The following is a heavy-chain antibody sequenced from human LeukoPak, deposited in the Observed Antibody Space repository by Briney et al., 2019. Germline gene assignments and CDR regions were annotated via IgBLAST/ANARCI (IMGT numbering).Heavy chain of an antibody. Sequence: PSETLSLTCAVYGGSFSGYYWSWIRQPPGKGLEWIGEINHSGNTNYNPSLKSRVTISVDTAKTQFSLKLTSVTAADTAVYYCARQDPDYVWGSRDAFDIWGQGTMVTVSS. CDR3: ARQDPDYVWGSRDAFDI. CDR2: INHSGNT. V-gene: IGHV4-34*01. J-gene: IGHJ3*02. CDR1: GGSFSGYY. D-gene: IGHD3-16*01.